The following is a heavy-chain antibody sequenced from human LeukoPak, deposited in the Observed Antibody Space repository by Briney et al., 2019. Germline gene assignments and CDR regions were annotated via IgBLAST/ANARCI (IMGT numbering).Heavy chain of an antibody. CDR3: ARDIENHSPSGAYFDS. Sequence: GASVKVSCKASGYTFTSYGFSWVRQAPGQGLEWMGWISVYTGNTHYAQKFQDRVTLTTDTSTTTAYMELRSLRSADTAVYYCARDIENHSPSGAYFDSWGQGTLVTVSS. V-gene: IGHV1-18*01. J-gene: IGHJ4*02. CDR1: GYTFTSYG. CDR2: ISVYTGNT. D-gene: IGHD3-10*01.